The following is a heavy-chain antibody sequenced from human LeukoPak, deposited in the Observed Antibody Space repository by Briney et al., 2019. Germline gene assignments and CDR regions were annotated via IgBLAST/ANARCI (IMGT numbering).Heavy chain of an antibody. D-gene: IGHD3-10*01. CDR1: GYSFTSYW. Sequence: PGESLKISCKGSGYSFTSYWIGWVRQMPGKGLEWMGIIYPGDSDTRYSPSFQGQVTISADKSISTAYLQWSSLKASDTAMYYCAGVAYMVRGAYNWFDPWGQGTLVTVSS. V-gene: IGHV5-51*01. CDR2: IYPGDSDT. CDR3: AGVAYMVRGAYNWFDP. J-gene: IGHJ5*02.